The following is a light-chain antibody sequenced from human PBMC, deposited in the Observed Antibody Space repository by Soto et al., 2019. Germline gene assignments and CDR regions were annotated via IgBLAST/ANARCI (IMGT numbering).Light chain of an antibody. CDR2: DVD. Sequence: QSALTQPASVSGSPGQSITISCTGTSSDVGGYNYVSWYQLYPGKAPKLMIYDVDTRPSGVSNRFSGSKSGNTASLTISGLQADDEADYYCSSYTNSNTLVFGSGTKVTVL. J-gene: IGLJ1*01. CDR3: SSYTNSNTLV. V-gene: IGLV2-14*01. CDR1: SSDVGGYNY.